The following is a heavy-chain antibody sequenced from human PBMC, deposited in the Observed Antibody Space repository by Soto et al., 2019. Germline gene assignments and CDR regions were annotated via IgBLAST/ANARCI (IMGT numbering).Heavy chain of an antibody. Sequence: GESLKISCKGSGYSFTSYWITWVRQMPGKGLQWMGRIDPSDSYTNYSPSFQGHVTISADKSISTAYLQWSSLKASDTAMYYCARSIGDYGNWFDPWGQGTLVTVSS. CDR3: ARSIGDYGNWFDP. D-gene: IGHD4-17*01. J-gene: IGHJ5*02. CDR2: IDPSDSYT. V-gene: IGHV5-10-1*01. CDR1: GYSFTSYW.